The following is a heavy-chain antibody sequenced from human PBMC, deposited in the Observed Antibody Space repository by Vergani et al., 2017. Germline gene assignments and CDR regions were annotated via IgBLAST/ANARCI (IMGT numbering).Heavy chain of an antibody. Sequence: QVQLQQWGAGLLKPSETLSLTCAVYGGSFSGYYWSWIRQPPGKGLEWIWYIYYSGSTNYNPSLKSRVTISVDTSKNQFSLKLSSVTAADTAVYYCARTRTRGGAFDIWGQGTMVTVSS. CDR2: IYYSGST. D-gene: IGHD1-14*01. CDR3: ARTRTRGGAFDI. V-gene: IGHV4-34*11. CDR1: GGSFSGYY. J-gene: IGHJ3*02.